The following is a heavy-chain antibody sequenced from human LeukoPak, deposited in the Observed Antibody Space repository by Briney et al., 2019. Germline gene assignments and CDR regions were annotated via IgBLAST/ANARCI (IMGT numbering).Heavy chain of an antibody. CDR3: AKLIPYSGWPFDY. J-gene: IGHJ4*02. CDR1: GFTFSSYG. Sequence: GGSLRLSCAASGFTFSSYGMGWVRQAPGKGLEWVSTINDSGGRTYYADSVKGRFTISRDKSKHTLDLQMNSLRAEDTAVYYCAKLIPYSGWPFDYWGQGTMVTVSS. D-gene: IGHD5-12*01. CDR2: INDSGGRT. V-gene: IGHV3-23*01.